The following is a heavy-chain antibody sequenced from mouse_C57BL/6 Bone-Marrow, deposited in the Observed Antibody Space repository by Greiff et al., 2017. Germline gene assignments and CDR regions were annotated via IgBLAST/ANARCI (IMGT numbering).Heavy chain of an antibody. V-gene: IGHV5-9-1*02. CDR1: GFTFSSYA. J-gene: IGHJ2*01. CDR2: ISSGGDYI. CDR3: TRDRTAQATFDY. D-gene: IGHD3-2*02. Sequence: DVMLVESGEGLVKPGGSLKLSCAASGFTFSSYAMSWVRQTPEKRLEWVAYISSGGDYIYYAATVKGRFTISRDNARNTLYLQMSSLKSEDTAMYYCTRDRTAQATFDYWGQGTTLTVSS.